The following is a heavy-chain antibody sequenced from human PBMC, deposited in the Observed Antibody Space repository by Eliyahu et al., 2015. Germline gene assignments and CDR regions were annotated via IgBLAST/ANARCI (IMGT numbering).Heavy chain of an antibody. J-gene: IGHJ2*01. V-gene: IGHV3-7*01. D-gene: IGHD6-13*01. CDR1: XFXXXLYW. Sequence: EVQLVESGGGLVQPGGSLXLSCAASXFXXXLYWMXWVRQAPGKGLEWVANINQDGSEKYNVDSVKGRFTISRDNAKNSLYLRINSLRAEDTAVYFCARERLAAAGAFWYFDLWGRGTLVTVSS. CDR2: INQDGSEK. CDR3: ARERLAAAGAFWYFDL.